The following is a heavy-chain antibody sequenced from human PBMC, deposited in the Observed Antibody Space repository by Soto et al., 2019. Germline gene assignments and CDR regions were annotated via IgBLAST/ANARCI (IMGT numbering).Heavy chain of an antibody. D-gene: IGHD6-13*01. CDR3: ARDGSYSSSWYGDDYYYGMDV. J-gene: IGHJ6*02. Sequence: SETLSLTCAVYGGSFSGYYWSWIRQPPGKGLEWIGYIYYSGSTNYNPSLKSRVTISVDTSKNQFSLKLSSVTAADTAVYYCARDGSYSSSWYGDDYYYGMDVWGQGTTVTVSS. CDR1: GGSFSGYY. CDR2: IYYSGST. V-gene: IGHV4-59*01.